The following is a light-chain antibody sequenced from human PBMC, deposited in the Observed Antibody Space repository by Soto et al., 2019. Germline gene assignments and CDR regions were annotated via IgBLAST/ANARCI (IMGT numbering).Light chain of an antibody. V-gene: IGLV2-14*01. CDR1: RSDIGGYSY. J-gene: IGLJ3*02. CDR2: EVS. CDR3: SSYSSTSTVV. Sequence: QSVLTQPASVSGSPGQSITISCTGTRSDIGGYSYVSWYQQHPGKAPKLIIYEVSVRPSGVSNRFSGSKSGNTASLTISGLQAEDEADYYCSSYSSTSTVVFGGGTKLTVL.